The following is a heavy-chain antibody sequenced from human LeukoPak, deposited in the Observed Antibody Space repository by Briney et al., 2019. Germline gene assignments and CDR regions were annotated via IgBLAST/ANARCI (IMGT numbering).Heavy chain of an antibody. D-gene: IGHD2-15*01. CDR1: GFTFDDYA. CDR2: IRWISGSI. Sequence: GGSLRLSCAAFGFTFDDYAVHWVRQAPGKGLEWVSDIRWISGSIVYADSVKGRFTISRHHAKNSLYLQVHSLRGEDTALFYCARDMVGGSGGMCYSGVVVDYWGQGTLGTVSS. J-gene: IGHJ4*02. V-gene: IGHV3-9*01. CDR3: ARDMVGGSGGMCYSGVVVDY.